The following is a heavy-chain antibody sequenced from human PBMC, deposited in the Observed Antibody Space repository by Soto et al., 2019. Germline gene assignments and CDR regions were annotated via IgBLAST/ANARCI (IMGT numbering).Heavy chain of an antibody. J-gene: IGHJ4*02. Sequence: GGSLRLSCAASGFTFSSYDMHWVRQATGKGLEWVSAIGTAGDTYYPGSVKGRFTISRENAKNSLYLQMNSLRAGDTAVYYCARSLWGRYFDYWGQGTLVTVSS. CDR1: GFTFSSYD. D-gene: IGHD7-27*01. CDR2: IGTAGDT. CDR3: ARSLWGRYFDY. V-gene: IGHV3-13*01.